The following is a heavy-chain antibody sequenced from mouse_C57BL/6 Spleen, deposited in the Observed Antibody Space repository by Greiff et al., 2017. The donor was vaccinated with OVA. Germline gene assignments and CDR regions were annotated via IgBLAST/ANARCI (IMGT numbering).Heavy chain of an antibody. CDR2: IHPNSGST. Sequence: VQLQQPGAELVKPGASVKLSCKASGYTFTSYWMHWVKQRPGQGLEWIGMIHPNSGSTNYNEKFKSKATLTVDKSSSTAYMQLSSLTSEDSAVYYCAGLYDYDAGYYFDYWGQGTTLTVSS. J-gene: IGHJ2*01. CDR1: GYTFTSYW. V-gene: IGHV1-64*01. D-gene: IGHD2-4*01. CDR3: AGLYDYDAGYYFDY.